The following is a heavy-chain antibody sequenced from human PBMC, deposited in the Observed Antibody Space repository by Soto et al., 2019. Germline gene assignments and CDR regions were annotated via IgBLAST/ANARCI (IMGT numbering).Heavy chain of an antibody. V-gene: IGHV3-48*03. CDR2: ISSSGSTI. CDR3: ARDHKGGYYYYGMDV. Sequence: PGGSLRLSCAASGFTFISYEMNWFRHSPGKGLEWVSYISSSGSTIYYADSVKGRFTISRDNAKNSLYLQMNSLRAEDTAVYYCARDHKGGYYYYGMDVWGQGTTVTVSS. J-gene: IGHJ6*02. CDR1: GFTFISYE.